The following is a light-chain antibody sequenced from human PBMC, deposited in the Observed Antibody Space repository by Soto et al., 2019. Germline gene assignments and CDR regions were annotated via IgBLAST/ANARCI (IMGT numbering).Light chain of an antibody. CDR3: SSYAGNNNLYV. Sequence: QSVLTQPPSASGSPGQSVTISCTGTSSDVGTYNYVSWYQQHPGKAPNLMFYEVNKRPAGVPDRFSGSKSGIMASLTVSGLQAEDEADYYCSSYAGNNNLYVFGTGTKVTVL. J-gene: IGLJ1*01. V-gene: IGLV2-8*01. CDR2: EVN. CDR1: SSDVGTYNY.